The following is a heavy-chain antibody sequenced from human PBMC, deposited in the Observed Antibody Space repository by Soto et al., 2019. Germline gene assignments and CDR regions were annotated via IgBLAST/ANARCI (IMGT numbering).Heavy chain of an antibody. CDR3: ARTRINERIHHQFYSGTDV. V-gene: IGHV2-70*01. D-gene: IGHD5-18*01. J-gene: IGHJ6*02. CDR2: IDWDDVK. CDR1: GFSLTTTGVY. Sequence: GSGPTLVNPTQTLTLTCTFSGFSLTTTGVYVTWIRQPPGRALEWLALIDWDDVKHYSPSLKTRLTISKDTSKNQVVLTMTNMDPVDTGTYYCARTRINERIHHQFYSGTDVWGQGTTVTVSS.